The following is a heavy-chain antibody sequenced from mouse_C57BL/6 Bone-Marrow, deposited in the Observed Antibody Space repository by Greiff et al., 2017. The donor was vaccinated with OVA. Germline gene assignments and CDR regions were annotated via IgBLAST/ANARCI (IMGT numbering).Heavy chain of an antibody. CDR1: GFTFSDYY. CDR3: ARHALGLYYFDY. D-gene: IGHD4-1*01. V-gene: IGHV5-12*01. Sequence: EVKLMESGGGLVQPGGSLKLSCAASGFTFSDYYMYWVRQTPEKRLEWVAYISNGGGSTYYPDTVKGRFTISRDDAKNTLYLQMSRLKSEDTAMYYCARHALGLYYFDYWGQGTTLTVSS. J-gene: IGHJ2*01. CDR2: ISNGGGST.